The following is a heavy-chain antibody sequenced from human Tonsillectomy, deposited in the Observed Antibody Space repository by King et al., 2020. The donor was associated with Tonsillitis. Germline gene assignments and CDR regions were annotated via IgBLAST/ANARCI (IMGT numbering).Heavy chain of an antibody. V-gene: IGHV1-69*01. D-gene: IGHD2-2*01. CDR3: ARGELGYCSSTSCYYNWFDP. J-gene: IGHJ5*02. CDR2: IIPIFGTA. CDR1: GGTFSSYA. Sequence: VQLVESGAEVKKPGSSVKVSCKASGGTFSSYAISWVRQAPGQGLEWMGGIIPIFGTANYAQKFQGRVTITADESTSTAYMELSSLRSEDTAVYYCARGELGYCSSTSCYYNWFDPWGQGTLVTVSS.